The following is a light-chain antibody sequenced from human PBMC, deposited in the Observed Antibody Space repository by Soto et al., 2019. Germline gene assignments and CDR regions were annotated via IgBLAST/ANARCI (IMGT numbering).Light chain of an antibody. CDR3: RQWRARLIGYWFF. Sequence: QSALTQPPSASGTPWQGVTISCSGSSSNIGSNTVNWYQQLPGTAPKLVIYSNNQRPSGVPDRFSGSKSGTSASLAISGLHFEVVFLIFGRQWRARLIGYWFFVGG. J-gene: IGLJ7*01. V-gene: IGLV1-44*01. CDR1: SSNIGSNT. CDR2: SNN.